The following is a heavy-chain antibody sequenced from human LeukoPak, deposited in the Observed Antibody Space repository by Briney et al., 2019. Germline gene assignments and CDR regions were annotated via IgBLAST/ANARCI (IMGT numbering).Heavy chain of an antibody. CDR2: MNPNSGNT. J-gene: IGHJ5*02. CDR1: GYTFTSYD. V-gene: IGHV1-8*01. Sequence: GASVTVSCKASGYTFTSYDINWVRQATGQGLEWMGWMNPNSGNTGYAQKFQGRVTMTRNTSISTAYMELSSLRSEDTAVYYCAGGIAAAGTYWFDPWGQGTLVTVSS. CDR3: AGGIAAAGTYWFDP. D-gene: IGHD6-13*01.